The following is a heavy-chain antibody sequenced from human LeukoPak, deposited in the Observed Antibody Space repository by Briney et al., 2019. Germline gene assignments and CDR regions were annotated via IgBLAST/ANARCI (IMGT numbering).Heavy chain of an antibody. V-gene: IGHV1-2*02. CDR1: GYTFTGYY. CDR2: INPNSGGT. D-gene: IGHD2-15*01. J-gene: IGHJ5*02. CDR3: ARDTVYCSGGSCYSRWFDP. Sequence: ASVKVSCKASGYTFTGYYMHWVRQAPGQGLEWMGWINPNSGGTNYAQKFQGRVTITADESTSTAYMELSSLRSEDTAVYYCARDTVYCSGGSCYSRWFDPWGQGTLVTVSS.